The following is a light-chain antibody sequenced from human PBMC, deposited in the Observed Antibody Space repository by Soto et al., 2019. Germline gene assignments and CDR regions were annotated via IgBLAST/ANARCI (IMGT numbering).Light chain of an antibody. CDR2: SDN. CDR3: AAWDVSLVV. CDR1: SSNIGTNT. J-gene: IGLJ2*01. Sequence: LTQPPSASGTPGQRVTISCSGSSSNIGTNTVIWYQQLPGAAPKLLIYSDNQRPSGVPDRFSGSKSGTSASLAISGLQSEDEADYYCAAWDVSLVVFGGGTQLTVL. V-gene: IGLV1-44*01.